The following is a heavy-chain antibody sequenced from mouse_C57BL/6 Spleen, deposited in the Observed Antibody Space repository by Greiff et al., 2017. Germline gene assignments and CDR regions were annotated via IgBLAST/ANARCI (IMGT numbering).Heavy chain of an antibody. J-gene: IGHJ2*01. Sequence: VQLQQSGPELVKPGASVKISCKASGYSFTSYYIHWVKQRPGQGLEWIGWIYPGSGNTKYNEKFKGKATLTADTSSSTAYMQLSSLTSEDSAVYYCAREDYSNYNFDYWGQGTTLTVSS. CDR1: GYSFTSYY. CDR2: IYPGSGNT. V-gene: IGHV1-66*01. D-gene: IGHD2-5*01. CDR3: AREDYSNYNFDY.